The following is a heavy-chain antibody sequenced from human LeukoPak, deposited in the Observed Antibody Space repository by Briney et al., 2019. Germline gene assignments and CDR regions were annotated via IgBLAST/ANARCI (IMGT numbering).Heavy chain of an antibody. CDR3: AKGDSSGWYSVIEYYFDY. J-gene: IGHJ4*02. CDR1: GFTFNTYT. Sequence: GSLRLSCAASGFTFNTYTMNWVRQAPGKGLEWVSCISSSSSGIYYADSVKGRFTISRDNAKNSLYLQIHSLRAEDTALYYCAKGDSSGWYSVIEYYFDYWGQGTLVTVSS. CDR2: ISSSSSGI. V-gene: IGHV3-48*01. D-gene: IGHD6-19*01.